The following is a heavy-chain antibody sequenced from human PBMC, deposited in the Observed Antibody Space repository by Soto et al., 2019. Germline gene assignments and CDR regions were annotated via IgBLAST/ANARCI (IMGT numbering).Heavy chain of an antibody. CDR1: GYIFITSY. D-gene: IGHD1-26*01. Sequence: ASVKVSCKASGYIFITSYMHWVRQAPGQGLDWMGIINPADGSTTLAQKFQGRVTMTRDTSTSTVYMELTGLTSEDTAVYYCARSGGYDQPEQFDNWGQGTLVTVSS. V-gene: IGHV1-46*01. J-gene: IGHJ4*02. CDR3: ARSGGYDQPEQFDN. CDR2: INPADGST.